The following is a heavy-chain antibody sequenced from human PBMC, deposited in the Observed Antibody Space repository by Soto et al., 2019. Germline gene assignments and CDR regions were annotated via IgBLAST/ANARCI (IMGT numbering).Heavy chain of an antibody. Sequence: QVQLVQSGAEVKKPGASVKVSCKASGYTFTSYYMHWVRQAPGQGLEWMGIINPSGGSTSYAQKFHGRVTMTRDTSTSTVYMELSSLRSEDTAVYYCALSYAEYYCDYWGQGTLVTVSS. V-gene: IGHV1-46*03. D-gene: IGHD2-2*01. CDR3: ALSYAEYYCDY. J-gene: IGHJ4*02. CDR1: GYTFTSYY. CDR2: INPSGGST.